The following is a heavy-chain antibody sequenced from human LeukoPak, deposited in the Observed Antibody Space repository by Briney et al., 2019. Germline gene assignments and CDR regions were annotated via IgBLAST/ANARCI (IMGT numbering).Heavy chain of an antibody. J-gene: IGHJ4*02. CDR3: ARARARRDEADY. V-gene: IGHV1-46*01. Sequence: RGASVKVSCKASGYTFTSYYMHWVRQAPGQGLEWMGIINPSGGSTSYAQKFQGRVTMTRDMSTSTVYMELSSLRSEDTAVYYCARARARRDEADYWGQGTLVTVSS. CDR2: INPSGGST. D-gene: IGHD1-14*01. CDR1: GYTFTSYY.